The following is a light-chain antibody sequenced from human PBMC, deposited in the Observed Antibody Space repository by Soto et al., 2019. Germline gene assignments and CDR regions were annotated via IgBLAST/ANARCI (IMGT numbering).Light chain of an antibody. CDR2: GAS. J-gene: IGKJ1*01. V-gene: IGKV3-20*01. Sequence: EMVLTQSPGTLSLSPGERATLSCRASQSVSSSYLAWYQQKPGQAPRLLIYGASSRATGIPDRFSGGGSGTDFTLTISRLEPEDFAVYYCQQYGSSPTFGQGTKVDIK. CDR3: QQYGSSPT. CDR1: QSVSSSY.